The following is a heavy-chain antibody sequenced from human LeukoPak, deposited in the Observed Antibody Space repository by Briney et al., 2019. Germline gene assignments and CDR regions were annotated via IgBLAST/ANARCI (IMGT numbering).Heavy chain of an antibody. CDR2: IIPIFGTA. D-gene: IGHD5-12*01. Sequence: SVKVSCKASGGTFSSYAISWVRQAPGQGLEWMGGIIPIFGTANYAQKFQGRVTITADESTSTAYMELSSLRSEDTAVYYYARDRIVATTANYFDYWGQGTLVTVSS. CDR3: ARDRIVATTANYFDY. V-gene: IGHV1-69*13. CDR1: GGTFSSYA. J-gene: IGHJ4*02.